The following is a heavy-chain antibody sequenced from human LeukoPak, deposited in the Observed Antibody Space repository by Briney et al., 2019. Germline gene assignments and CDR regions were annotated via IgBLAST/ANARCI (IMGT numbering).Heavy chain of an antibody. D-gene: IGHD2-2*03. V-gene: IGHV3-23*01. CDR1: GFTFSSYS. Sequence: GGSLRLSCAASGFTFSSYSMNWVRQAPGKGLEWVSGIGSNSVPTVYADSVKGRFTISRDNSKSMLYLQMDSLRVENTAVYYCAKHCSGYCNTASEKRFDPWGQGTLVTVSS. CDR3: AKHCSGYCNTASEKRFDP. CDR2: IGSNSVPT. J-gene: IGHJ5*02.